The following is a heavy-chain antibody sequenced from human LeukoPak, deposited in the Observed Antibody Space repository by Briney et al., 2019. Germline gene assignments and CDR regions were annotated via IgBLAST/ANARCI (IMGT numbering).Heavy chain of an antibody. V-gene: IGHV3-53*01. D-gene: IGHD1-26*01. J-gene: IGHJ3*02. CDR3: ARAELLSSSAFDI. Sequence: GGSLRLSCAASGFTVSSNYMSWVRQAPGKGLEWVSVIYSGGSTYYADSVKGRFTISRDNSKNTLYLQMNSLRAEDTAVYYFARAELLSSSAFDIWGQGTMVTVSS. CDR2: IYSGGST. CDR1: GFTVSSNY.